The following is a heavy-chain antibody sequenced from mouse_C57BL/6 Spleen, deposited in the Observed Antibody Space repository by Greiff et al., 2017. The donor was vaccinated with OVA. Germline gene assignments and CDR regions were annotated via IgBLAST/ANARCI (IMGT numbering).Heavy chain of an antibody. J-gene: IGHJ1*03. CDR2: ISSGSSTI. CDR3: ARGLTGTWGYFDV. CDR1: GFTFSDYG. D-gene: IGHD4-1*01. Sequence: DVKLVESGGGLVKPGGSLKLSCAASGFTFSDYGMHWVRQAPEKGLEWVAYISSGSSTIYYADTVKGRFTISRDNAKNTLFLQMTSLRSEDTAMYYCARGLTGTWGYFDVWGTGTTVTVSS. V-gene: IGHV5-17*01.